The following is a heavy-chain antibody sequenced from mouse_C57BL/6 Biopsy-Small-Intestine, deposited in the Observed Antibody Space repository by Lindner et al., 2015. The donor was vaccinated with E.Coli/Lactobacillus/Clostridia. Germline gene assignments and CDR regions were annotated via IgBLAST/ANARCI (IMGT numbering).Heavy chain of an antibody. CDR2: ILPGTGGT. CDR3: TLLLRLDY. Sequence: VQLQESGAELMKPGASVKLSYKATGYTFTGYWIEWVKQRPGHGLEWIGEILPGTGGTAYNQKFKGKAILTADKSSSTAYMELRSLTSEDSAVYYCTLLLRLDYWGQGTTLTVSS. CDR1: GYTFTGYW. V-gene: IGHV1-9*01. D-gene: IGHD1-1*01. J-gene: IGHJ2*01.